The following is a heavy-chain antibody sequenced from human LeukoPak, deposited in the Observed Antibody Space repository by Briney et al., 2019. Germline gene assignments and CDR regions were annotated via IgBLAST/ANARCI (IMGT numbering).Heavy chain of an antibody. CDR3: ARDRALTTPFDY. CDR1: GFTFKTYS. J-gene: IGHJ4*02. Sequence: PGGSLRLSCAASGFTFKTYSMNWVRQAPGKGLEWVSRISSSSNYIDHADPVKGRFAISRDNANNSLYLQMNSLRAEDTAVYYCARDRALTTPFDYWGQGTLVTVSS. V-gene: IGHV3-21*01. CDR2: ISSSSNYI. D-gene: IGHD1-1*01.